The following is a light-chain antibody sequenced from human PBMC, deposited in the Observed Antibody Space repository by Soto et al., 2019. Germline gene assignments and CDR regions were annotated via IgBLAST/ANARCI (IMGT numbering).Light chain of an antibody. V-gene: IGKV3-15*01. Sequence: EMVMTQSPGTPCLSPGERANLSCRSSQSVGSNLAWYHQKPGQAPSLLIYGASTRATGIPARFSGSGSGTEFTLTISRLQSEDFAVDYSQQYNNWPITFGHGTRLEIK. CDR3: QQYNNWPIT. CDR1: QSVGSN. CDR2: GAS. J-gene: IGKJ5*01.